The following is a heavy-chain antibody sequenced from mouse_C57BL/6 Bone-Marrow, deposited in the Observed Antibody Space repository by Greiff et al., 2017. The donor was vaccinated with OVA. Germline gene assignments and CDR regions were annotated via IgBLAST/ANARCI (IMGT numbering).Heavy chain of an antibody. V-gene: IGHV1-64*01. CDR3: AREVVAYWYFDV. CDR2: IHPNSGST. D-gene: IGHD1-1*02. Sequence: QVQLQQPGAELVKPGASVKLSCKASGYTFTSYWMHWVKQRPGQGLEWIGMIHPNSGSTNYNEKFKSKATLTVDKSSSTAYMQLSSLTSEDSAVYYSAREVVAYWYFDVWGTGTTVTVSS. CDR1: GYTFTSYW. J-gene: IGHJ1*03.